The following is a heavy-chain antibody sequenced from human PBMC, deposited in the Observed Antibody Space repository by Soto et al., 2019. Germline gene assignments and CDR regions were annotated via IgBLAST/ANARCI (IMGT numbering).Heavy chain of an antibody. D-gene: IGHD3-3*01. V-gene: IGHV4-39*02. J-gene: IGHJ4*02. CDR2: LYYSGST. CDR1: GGSISSSRYY. Sequence: SQTLSLTCTVSGGSISSSRYYWGWVRQPPGKGLEWIASLYYSGSTYYNPSLKSRITMSADTSKTLFSLKLSSVTAADTAVYYCVRLDYDFWSAFGDYWGQGTLVTVSS. CDR3: VRLDYDFWSAFGDY.